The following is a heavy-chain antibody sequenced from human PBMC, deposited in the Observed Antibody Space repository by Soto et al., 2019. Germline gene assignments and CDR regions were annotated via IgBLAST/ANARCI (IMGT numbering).Heavy chain of an antibody. CDR2: IYSAGST. D-gene: IGHD5-18*01. CDR1: GLTVSSSY. V-gene: IGHV3-53*01. CDR3: AKAREPKYSSAIVLDI. J-gene: IGHJ4*02. Sequence: GGSLRLSFAASGLTVSSSYMSWVRQAPGKGLQWVSVIYSAGSTYYANSVKGRFTISRDISTNMVYLQMSSLTDEDTAVYYWAKAREPKYSSAIVLDIWGQGALVTVSS.